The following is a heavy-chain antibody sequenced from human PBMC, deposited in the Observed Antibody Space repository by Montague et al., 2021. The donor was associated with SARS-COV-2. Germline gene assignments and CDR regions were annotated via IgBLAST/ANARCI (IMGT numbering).Heavy chain of an antibody. Sequence: SETLSLTCTVSGDSVSSGAYYWSWIRQPPGKGLEWIAYIYYSGNTYTKYNPSLESRVSISVDTSKNQFSLKLTSGNAADTAVYYCAREYFDSSGLVWIDPWGQGTLVIVSS. D-gene: IGHD3-22*01. CDR1: GDSVSSGAYY. J-gene: IGHJ5*02. CDR2: IYYSGNTYT. V-gene: IGHV4-61*08. CDR3: AREYFDSSGLVWIDP.